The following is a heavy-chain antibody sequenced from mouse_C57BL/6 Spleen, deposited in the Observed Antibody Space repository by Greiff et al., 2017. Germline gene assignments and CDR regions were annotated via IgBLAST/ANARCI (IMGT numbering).Heavy chain of an antibody. Sequence: VQLQQSGAELVKPGASVKLSCTASGFNIKDYYMHWVKQRTEQGLEWIGRIDPEDSATKYAPKFQGKATITTDTSSNTAYLQLSSLPSEDTAFYDCARGPFAFWGQGTLVTVAA. CDR2: IDPEDSAT. CDR1: GFNIKDYY. V-gene: IGHV14-2*01. CDR3: ARGPFAF. J-gene: IGHJ3*01.